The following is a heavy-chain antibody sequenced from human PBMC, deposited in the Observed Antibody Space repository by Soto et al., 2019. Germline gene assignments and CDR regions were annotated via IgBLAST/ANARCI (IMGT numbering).Heavy chain of an antibody. D-gene: IGHD1-26*01. CDR1: GFNFSSYI. J-gene: IGHJ3*02. CDR2: ISSSSSTI. Sequence: PGGSLSLSCAAPGFNFSSYIMNWVRQAPGKGLEWVSYISSSSSTIYYADSVKGRFTISRDNAKNSLYLQMNSLRDEDTAVYYCADVGATRVGDAFDIWGQGTMVTVSS. V-gene: IGHV3-48*02. CDR3: ADVGATRVGDAFDI.